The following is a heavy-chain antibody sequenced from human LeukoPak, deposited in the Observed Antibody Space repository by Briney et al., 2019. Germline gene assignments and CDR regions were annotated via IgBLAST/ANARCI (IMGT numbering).Heavy chain of an antibody. J-gene: IGHJ4*02. CDR1: GFSFSSYA. CDR3: AKLGASNDYVWGSYRAPIDY. D-gene: IGHD3-16*02. Sequence: GGSLRLSCAASGFSFSSYAMSWVRQAPGKGLEWVSAISGSGGSTYYADSVKGRFTISRDNSKNTLYLQMNSLRAEDTAVYYCAKLGASNDYVWGSYRAPIDYWGQGTLVTVSS. CDR2: ISGSGGST. V-gene: IGHV3-23*01.